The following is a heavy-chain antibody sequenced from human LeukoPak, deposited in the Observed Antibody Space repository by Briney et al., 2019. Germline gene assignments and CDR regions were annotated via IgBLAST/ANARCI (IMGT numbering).Heavy chain of an antibody. D-gene: IGHD2-21*02. CDR2: ISAYNGNT. CDR3: ARGCGGGCYSDVSFYYYYGMDV. V-gene: IGHV1-18*01. CDR1: GYTFTSYG. Sequence: ASVKVSCKASGYTFTSYGISWVRQAPGQGLEWMGWISAYNGNTNYAQKLQGRVTMTTDTSTSTAYMELRSLRSDDTAVYYCARGCGGGCYSDVSFYYYYGMDVWGQGTTVTVSS. J-gene: IGHJ6*02.